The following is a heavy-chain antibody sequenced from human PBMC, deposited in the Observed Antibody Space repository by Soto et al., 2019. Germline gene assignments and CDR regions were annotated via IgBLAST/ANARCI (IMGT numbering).Heavy chain of an antibody. D-gene: IGHD2-15*01. V-gene: IGHV3-23*01. J-gene: IGHJ4*02. CDR3: AKTPGYCSGGICYFYFDS. Sequence: EVQLLESGGGLVQPGGSLRLSCAASRFSFSNYAMSWVRQAPGKGLEWVSGITGSGGSAFYADSVKGRFTISRDNPKNTLFLQMSGLRAEDTALYYCAKTPGYCSGGICYFYFDSWGQETLVTVSS. CDR2: ITGSGGSA. CDR1: RFSFSNYA.